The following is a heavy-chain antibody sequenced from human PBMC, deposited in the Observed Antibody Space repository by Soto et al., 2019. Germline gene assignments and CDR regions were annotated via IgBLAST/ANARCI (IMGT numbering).Heavy chain of an antibody. D-gene: IGHD2-21*01. CDR1: GYTFTSYG. CDR2: ISAYNGNT. V-gene: IGHV1-18*01. Sequence: ASVKVSCKASGYTFTSYGISWVRQAPGQELEWMGWISAYNGNTNYAQKLQGRVTMTTDTSTSTAYMELRSLRSDDTAVYYCARVGDDYYYYYMDVWGKGTTVTVSS. J-gene: IGHJ6*03. CDR3: ARVGDDYYYYYMDV.